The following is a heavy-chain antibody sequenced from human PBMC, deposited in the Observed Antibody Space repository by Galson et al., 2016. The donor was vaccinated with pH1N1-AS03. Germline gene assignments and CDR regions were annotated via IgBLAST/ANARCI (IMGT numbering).Heavy chain of an antibody. Sequence: SVKVSCKASGGTFATFAVSWVRQARGQGLEWMGGIIPLSGTTNYAQKFQGRLTITADESTGTASMELSSQTSDDTAVYYCARDRYRDTSTDFYESAYWGQGTLVTVSS. CDR1: GGTFATFA. CDR3: ARDRYRDTSTDFYESAY. V-gene: IGHV1-69*13. J-gene: IGHJ4*02. D-gene: IGHD2/OR15-2a*01. CDR2: IIPLSGTT.